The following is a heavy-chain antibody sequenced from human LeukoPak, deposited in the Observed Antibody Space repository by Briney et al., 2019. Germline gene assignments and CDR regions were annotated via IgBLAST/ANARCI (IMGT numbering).Heavy chain of an antibody. Sequence: SETLSLTCTVSGGSISSYYWSWIRQPPGKGLEWIGEIYHSGSTNYNPSLKSRVTISVDKSKNQFSLKLSSVTAADTAVYYCASGYCSGGSCYVRDWGQGTLVTVSS. CDR1: GGSISSYY. J-gene: IGHJ4*02. D-gene: IGHD2-15*01. CDR2: IYHSGST. CDR3: ASGYCSGGSCYVRD. V-gene: IGHV4-59*12.